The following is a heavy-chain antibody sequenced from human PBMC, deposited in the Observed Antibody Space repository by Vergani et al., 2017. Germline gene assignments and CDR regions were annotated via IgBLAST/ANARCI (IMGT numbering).Heavy chain of an antibody. Sequence: QVQLQESGPGLVKPSQTLSLTCTVSGGSISSGGYYWSWIRQHPGKGLEWIGYIYYSGSTYYNPSLKSRVTISVDTSKNQFSLKLSSVTDADTAVYYCAREGYSTNWFDPWGQGTLVTVSS. CDR2: IYYSGST. CDR1: GGSISSGGYY. V-gene: IGHV4-31*03. CDR3: AREGYSTNWFDP. J-gene: IGHJ5*02. D-gene: IGHD6-13*01.